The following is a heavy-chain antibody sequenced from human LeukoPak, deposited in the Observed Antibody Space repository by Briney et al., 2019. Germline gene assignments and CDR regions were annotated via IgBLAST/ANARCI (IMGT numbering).Heavy chain of an antibody. CDR1: EFIVSINY. Sequence: GGSLRLSCAASEFIVSINYMTWVRQAPGKGLEWVSLIYSRGDTKYADSVKGRFTISRDNSKNTLYLQMSSLRTEDTAVYYCAVLTYQLLGYYFDYWGQGTLVTVSS. D-gene: IGHD2-2*01. CDR3: AVLTYQLLGYYFDY. J-gene: IGHJ4*02. CDR2: IYSRGDT. V-gene: IGHV3-66*01.